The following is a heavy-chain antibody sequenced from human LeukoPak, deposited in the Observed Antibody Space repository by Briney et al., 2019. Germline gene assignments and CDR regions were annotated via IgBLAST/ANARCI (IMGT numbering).Heavy chain of an antibody. CDR2: INPNSGGT. J-gene: IGHJ4*02. V-gene: IGHV1-2*02. Sequence: GASVKVSCKASGYTFTGYYMHWVRQAPGQGLEWMGWINPNSGGTNYAQKFQGRVTMTRDTSISTAYMELSRLRSDDTAVYYCARYDILTGPAGRDYWGQGTLVTVSS. CDR1: GYTFTGYY. CDR3: ARYDILTGPAGRDY. D-gene: IGHD3-9*01.